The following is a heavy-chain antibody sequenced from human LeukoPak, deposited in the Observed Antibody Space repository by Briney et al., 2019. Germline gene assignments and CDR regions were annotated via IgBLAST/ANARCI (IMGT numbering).Heavy chain of an antibody. J-gene: IGHJ6*02. CDR1: GGTFSNYA. D-gene: IGHD2-21*02. CDR3: ARDWNVVVTHYYYGMDV. V-gene: IGHV1-69*04. Sequence: GAAVTVSFKGSGGTFSNYAISWVRQAPGQGREGMGRIIPILGIANYAQKFQGRVTITADKSTSTAYMELSSLRSEDTAVYYCARDWNVVVTHYYYGMDVWGQGTTVTVSS. CDR2: IIPILGIA.